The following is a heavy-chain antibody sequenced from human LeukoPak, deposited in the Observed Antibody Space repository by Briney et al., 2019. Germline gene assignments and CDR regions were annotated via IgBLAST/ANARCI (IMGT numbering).Heavy chain of an antibody. D-gene: IGHD1-26*01. CDR2: ISDSAGST. CDR3: AKQSAGVTTGYFDY. J-gene: IGHJ4*02. Sequence: GGSLRLSCAASGFTFSAYAMSWVRQAPGKGLEWVSSISDSAGSTYYAASVTGRFTISRDSSRTTLYLQVNSLRAEDTAVYYCAKQSAGVTTGYFDYWGQGALVTVSS. CDR1: GFTFSAYA. V-gene: IGHV3-23*01.